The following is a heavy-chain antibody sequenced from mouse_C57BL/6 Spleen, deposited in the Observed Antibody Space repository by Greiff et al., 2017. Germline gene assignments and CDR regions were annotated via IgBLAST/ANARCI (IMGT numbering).Heavy chain of an antibody. Sequence: QVQLKQPGPELVKPGASVKVSCKASGYTFTSYWMHWVKQRPGQGLEWIGRINPNDSGTNYNQKFKGKATLTVDNSSSTAYMQLRSLTSEDSAVYCCAIDGSNPYAMDYWGQGTSVTVSS. J-gene: IGHJ4*01. V-gene: IGHV1-74*01. D-gene: IGHD2-3*01. CDR1: GYTFTSYW. CDR3: AIDGSNPYAMDY. CDR2: INPNDSGT.